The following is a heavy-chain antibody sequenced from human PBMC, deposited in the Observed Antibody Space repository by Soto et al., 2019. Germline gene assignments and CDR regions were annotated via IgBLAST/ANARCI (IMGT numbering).Heavy chain of an antibody. J-gene: IGHJ4*02. D-gene: IGHD2-15*01. Sequence: ASVKVSCKSSGYTFISHSMTWVRQAPGQGLEWMGRISAYNGNTNYAQKFQGRVTITADESTSTAYMELSSLRSEDTAVYYCARVLEGYCSGGSCPRYRVPGQYYFDYWGQGTLVTVSS. CDR3: ARVLEGYCSGGSCPRYRVPGQYYFDY. V-gene: IGHV1-18*01. CDR2: ISAYNGNT. CDR1: GYTFISHS.